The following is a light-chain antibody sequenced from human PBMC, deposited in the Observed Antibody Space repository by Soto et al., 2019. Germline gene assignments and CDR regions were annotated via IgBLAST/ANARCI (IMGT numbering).Light chain of an antibody. V-gene: IGLV2-11*01. CDR1: SSDVGGYNY. CDR3: CSYAGSYAV. J-gene: IGLJ7*01. CDR2: DVT. Sequence: QSALTQPRSVSGSPGQSVTISCTGTSSDVGGYNYVSWYQQHPGKVPKLMIYDVTKRPSGVPDRFSGSKSGNTASLTISGLQAEDEADYYCCSYAGSYAVFGGGTQLTVL.